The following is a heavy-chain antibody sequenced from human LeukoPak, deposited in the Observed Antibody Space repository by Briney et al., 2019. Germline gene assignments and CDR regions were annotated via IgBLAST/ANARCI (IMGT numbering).Heavy chain of an antibody. V-gene: IGHV3-23*01. CDR1: GFTFSSYA. D-gene: IGHD6-13*01. Sequence: PGGSLRLSCAASGFTFSSYAMSWVRLAPGKGLEWLSAISGSGGSTYYADSVKGRFTISRDNSKNTLYLQMNSLRAEDTAVYYCAKVFRAKAAAGYYYYYMDVWGKGTTVTVSS. CDR3: AKVFRAKAAAGYYYYYMDV. CDR2: ISGSGGST. J-gene: IGHJ6*03.